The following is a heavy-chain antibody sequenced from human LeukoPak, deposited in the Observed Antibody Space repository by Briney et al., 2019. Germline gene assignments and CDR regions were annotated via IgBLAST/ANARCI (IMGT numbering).Heavy chain of an antibody. V-gene: IGHV4-38-2*02. CDR2: IYHSGIT. CDR1: GSSISSNYY. J-gene: IGHJ4*02. CDR3: DVWILRGPDY. Sequence: PSETLSLTCTVSGSSISSNYYWGWIRQPPGKGLEWIGRIYHSGITYYNPSLKSRVTISEDTSKIHFSLKLTSITAADTAVYYCDVWILRGPDYWGQGTLVTVSS. D-gene: IGHD2-2*03.